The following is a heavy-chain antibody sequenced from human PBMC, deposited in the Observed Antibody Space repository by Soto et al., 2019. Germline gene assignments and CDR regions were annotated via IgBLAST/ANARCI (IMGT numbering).Heavy chain of an antibody. CDR1: GGSISSGDYS. CDR3: ARVLGHPHDAFDI. CDR2: ISHSGST. J-gene: IGHJ3*02. V-gene: IGHV4-30-2*01. Sequence: SETLSLTCTVSGGSISSGDYSWSWIRQPPGKGLEWIGYISHSGSTYNNPSLKSRVTISVDKSKNQFSLKLSSVTAADTAVYYCARVLGHPHDAFDIWGQGTMVTVSS.